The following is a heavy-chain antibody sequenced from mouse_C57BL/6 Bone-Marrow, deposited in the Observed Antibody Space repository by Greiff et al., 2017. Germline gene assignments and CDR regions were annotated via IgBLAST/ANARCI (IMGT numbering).Heavy chain of an antibody. CDR1: GYTFTDYY. J-gene: IGHJ3*01. CDR3: ERGVLRAGSGWFAY. CDR2: IYPGSGNT. Sequence: QVQLQQSGAELVRPGASVKLSCKASGYTFTDYYINWLKQRPGQGLEWIARIYPGSGNTYYNEKFKGKATLTAEKSSSTAYMQLSSLTSEDSAVYFCERGVLRAGSGWFAYWGQGTLVTVSA. D-gene: IGHD3-2*02. V-gene: IGHV1-76*01.